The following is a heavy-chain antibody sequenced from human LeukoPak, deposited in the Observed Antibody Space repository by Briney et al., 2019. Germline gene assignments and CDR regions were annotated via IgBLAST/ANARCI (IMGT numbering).Heavy chain of an antibody. Sequence: SETLSLTCTVSGGSISSRSYYWDWIRQPPGKGLEWIGSISYSGSSYCNPSLKSRVTISVDTSKNQFSLKLSSVTAADTAVYYCARGSYRYSVDYWGQGTLVTVSS. J-gene: IGHJ4*02. CDR1: GGSISSRSYY. CDR2: ISYSGSS. CDR3: ARGSYRYSVDY. D-gene: IGHD3-16*02. V-gene: IGHV4-39*07.